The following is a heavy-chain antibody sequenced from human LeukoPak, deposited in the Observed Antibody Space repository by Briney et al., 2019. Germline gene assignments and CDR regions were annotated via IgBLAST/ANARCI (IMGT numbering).Heavy chain of an antibody. D-gene: IGHD4-11*01. Sequence: SETLSLTCTVSGGSLSSYYWSWIRQPPGKGLGWIGYIYYSGSINYNPSLKSRVTISVDTSKNQFSLKLSSVTAADTAVYYCARGDYSNWGSFDYWGQGTLVTVSS. CDR2: IYYSGSI. V-gene: IGHV4-59*01. CDR1: GGSLSSYY. CDR3: ARGDYSNWGSFDY. J-gene: IGHJ4*02.